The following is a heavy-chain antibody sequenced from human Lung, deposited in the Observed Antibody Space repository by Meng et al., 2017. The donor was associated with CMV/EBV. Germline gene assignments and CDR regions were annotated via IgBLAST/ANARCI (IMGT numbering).Heavy chain of an antibody. J-gene: IGHJ4*02. CDR1: VGPVSSDNFH. CDR3: VNYEKKLICFREPC. CDR2: IFCSSIT. Sequence: GPGQANPSVTPTLPYAVSVGPVSSDNFHGGCTRQPPGQGLQWIVTIFCSSITDDNPSHKSRVTRSVDTSMNQSTFKLSSVIAAVTAIYYGVNYEKKLICFREPCWGQGTLVTVSS. V-gene: IGHV4-39*06. D-gene: IGHD3-10*01.